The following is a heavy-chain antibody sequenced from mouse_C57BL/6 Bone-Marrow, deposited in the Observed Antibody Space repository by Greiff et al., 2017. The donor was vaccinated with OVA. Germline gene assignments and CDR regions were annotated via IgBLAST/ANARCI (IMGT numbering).Heavy chain of an antibody. D-gene: IGHD2-3*01. CDR3: ARRWLLYYAMDY. Sequence: QVHVKQSGPGLVQPSQSLSITCTVSGFSLTSSGVHWVRQSPGKGLEWLGVIWSGGSTDYNAAFISRLSISKDNSKSQVFFKMNSLQADDTAIYYCARRWLLYYAMDYWGQGTSVTVSS. CDR1: GFSLTSSG. V-gene: IGHV2-2*01. J-gene: IGHJ4*01. CDR2: IWSGGST.